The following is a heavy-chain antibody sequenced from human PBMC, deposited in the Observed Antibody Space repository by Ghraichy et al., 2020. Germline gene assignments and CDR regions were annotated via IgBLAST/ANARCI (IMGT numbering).Heavy chain of an antibody. CDR1: GFTFSTNW. CDR3: ARGTTWQHVTDHIDF. J-gene: IGHJ4*02. V-gene: IGHV3-7*01. CDR2: IKQDGSEE. D-gene: IGHD5-24*01. Sequence: GGSLRLSCAASGFTFSTNWMIWLRQAPEKGLEWVANIKQDGSEENYVDSVKGRFTISRDNAKNSLYLQMSSLRAEDTAVYYCARGTTWQHVTDHIDFWGQGTRVTVSS.